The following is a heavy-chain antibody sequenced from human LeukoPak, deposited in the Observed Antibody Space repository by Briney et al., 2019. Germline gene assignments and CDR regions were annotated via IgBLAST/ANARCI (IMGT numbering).Heavy chain of an antibody. Sequence: SETLSLTCTVSGGSISSYYWSWIRQPPGKGLEWIGYTYYSGSTNYNPSLKSRVTISVDTSKNQFSLKLSSVTAADTAVYYCARHAMASPFDYWGQGTLVTVSS. D-gene: IGHD5-24*01. J-gene: IGHJ4*02. V-gene: IGHV4-59*08. CDR2: TYYSGST. CDR3: ARHAMASPFDY. CDR1: GGSISSYY.